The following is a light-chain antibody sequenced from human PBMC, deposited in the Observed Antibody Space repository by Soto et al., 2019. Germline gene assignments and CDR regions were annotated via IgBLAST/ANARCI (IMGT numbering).Light chain of an antibody. J-gene: IGKJ4*01. CDR1: QSVSSY. CDR3: QHRSNWPLT. V-gene: IGKV3-11*01. CDR2: DAS. Sequence: EIVLTQSPATLSLSPGERATLSCRASQSVSSYLGWYQQKPGQAPRLLIYDASNRATGIPARFSGSGSGTDFTLTISSLEPEDFAVYFCQHRSNWPLTFGGGTKVDI.